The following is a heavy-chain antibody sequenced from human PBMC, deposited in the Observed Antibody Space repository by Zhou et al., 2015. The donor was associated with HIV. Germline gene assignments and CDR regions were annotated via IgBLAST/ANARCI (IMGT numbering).Heavy chain of an antibody. Sequence: QVQLVQSGAEVKKPGSSVMVSCKVSGGPFTNYVITWVRQAPGQGLEWMGGIIPIFGTANYAQKFQGRVTITADESTSTAYMELSSLRSEDTAVYYCASERYYYDSSGYYHFDYWGQGTLVTVSS. CDR2: IIPIFGTA. V-gene: IGHV1-69*01. CDR3: ASERYYYDSSGYYHFDY. CDR1: GGPFTNYV. D-gene: IGHD3-22*01. J-gene: IGHJ4*02.